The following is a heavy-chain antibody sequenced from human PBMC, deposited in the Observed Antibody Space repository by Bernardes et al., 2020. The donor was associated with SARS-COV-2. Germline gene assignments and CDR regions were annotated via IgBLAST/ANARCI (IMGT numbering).Heavy chain of an antibody. J-gene: IGHJ5*02. CDR3: ARDETRCTNGVCSPFFDP. V-gene: IGHV1-3*01. CDR2: INAGNGNT. Sequence: ASVKVSCKASGYTFTSYAMHWVRQAPGQRLEWMGWINAGNGNTKYSQKFQGRVTITRDTSASTAYMELSSLRSEDTAVYYCARDETRCTNGVCSPFFDPWGQGTLVTVSS. CDR1: GYTFTSYA. D-gene: IGHD2-8*01.